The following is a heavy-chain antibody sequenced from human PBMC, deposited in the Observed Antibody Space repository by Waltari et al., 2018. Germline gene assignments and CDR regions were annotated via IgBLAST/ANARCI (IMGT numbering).Heavy chain of an antibody. CDR2: MNSDATSK. J-gene: IGHJ4*02. CDR3: VRGSSGWYGTDF. Sequence: EVKLVESGGGLVQPGGSLILSCAASGFTFSDNWMHWVRQAPGKGLVGGSRMNSDATSKDYADSVNGRFTISRYNAENTLYLQMNSLRIEDTAIYYCVRGSSGWYGTDFWGQGTLVTVSS. CDR1: GFTFSDNW. V-gene: IGHV3-74*01. D-gene: IGHD6-19*01.